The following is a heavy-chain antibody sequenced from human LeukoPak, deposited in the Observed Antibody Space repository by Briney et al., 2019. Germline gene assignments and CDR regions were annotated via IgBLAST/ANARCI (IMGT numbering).Heavy chain of an antibody. Sequence: GGSLRLSCAGSGFTISTYWMTWVRQSPGKGLEWVANINQDGSEKYYEDSVKGRFTISRDNARNSLYLHMSSLRVEDTAVYYCAELGITMIGGVWGKGTTVTISS. CDR2: INQDGSEK. CDR3: AELGITMIGGV. J-gene: IGHJ6*04. CDR1: GFTISTYW. D-gene: IGHD3-10*02. V-gene: IGHV3-7*01.